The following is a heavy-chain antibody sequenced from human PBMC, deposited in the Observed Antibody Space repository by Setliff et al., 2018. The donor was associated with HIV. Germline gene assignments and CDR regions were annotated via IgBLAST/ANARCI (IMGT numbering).Heavy chain of an antibody. CDR3: MRGRSITIFGVAYFDF. J-gene: IGHJ4*02. D-gene: IGHD3-3*01. V-gene: IGHV4-38-2*01. Sequence: ETLSLTCAVSGYSISTAYYWGWIRQPPGKGLEWIGSVYHSGTTYYNPSLKSRVTISVDMSNNQFSLRVTSVTAADTAVYYCMRGRSITIFGVAYFDFWGQGTQVTVSS. CDR1: GYSISTAYY. CDR2: VYHSGTT.